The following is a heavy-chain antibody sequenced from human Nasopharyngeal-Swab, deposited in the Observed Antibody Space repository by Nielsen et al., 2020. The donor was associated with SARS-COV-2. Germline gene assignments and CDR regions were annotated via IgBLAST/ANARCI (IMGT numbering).Heavy chain of an antibody. CDR2: ISSSSSTI. J-gene: IGHJ4*02. V-gene: IGHV3-48*01. CDR1: GFTFSSYS. CDR3: AKLNDFWSGYYTFDY. Sequence: GESLKISCAASGFTFSSYSMNWVRQAPGKGLEWVSYISSSSSTIYYADSVKGRFTISRDNAKNSLYLQVNSLRAEDTAVYYCAKLNDFWSGYYTFDYWGQGTLVTVSS. D-gene: IGHD3-3*01.